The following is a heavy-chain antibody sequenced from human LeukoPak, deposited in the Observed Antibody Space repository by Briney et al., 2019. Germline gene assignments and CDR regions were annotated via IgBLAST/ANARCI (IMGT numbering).Heavy chain of an antibody. CDR1: GLTFDDYG. J-gene: IGHJ4*02. D-gene: IGHD1-26*01. CDR3: ARNSGANVYTYSFQY. CDR2: INWNGGTT. Sequence: PGGSLRLSCVASGLTFDDYGMSWVRQAPGKGLEWVPGINWNGGTTTYADSVKGRFTISRDNAKNSLYLQTNSLRVEDTAFYYCARNSGANVYTYSFQYWGRGTLVTVSS. V-gene: IGHV3-20*04.